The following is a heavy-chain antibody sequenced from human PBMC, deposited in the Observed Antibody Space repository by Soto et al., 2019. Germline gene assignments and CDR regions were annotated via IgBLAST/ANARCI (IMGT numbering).Heavy chain of an antibody. D-gene: IGHD3-16*02. CDR2: IYYSGST. CDR3: ARHMEYDYIWGSYLREDAFDI. V-gene: IGHV4-39*01. J-gene: IGHJ3*02. Sequence: PSETLSLTCTVSGGSISSSSYYWGWMRQPPGKGLEWIGSIYYSGSTYYNPSLKSRVTISVDTSKNQFSLKLSSVTAADTAVYYCARHMEYDYIWGSYLREDAFDIWGQGTMVTVSS. CDR1: GGSISSSSYY.